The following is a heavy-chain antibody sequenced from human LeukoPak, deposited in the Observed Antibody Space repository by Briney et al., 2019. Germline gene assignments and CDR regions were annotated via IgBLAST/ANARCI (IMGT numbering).Heavy chain of an antibody. D-gene: IGHD2-2*01. Sequence: ASVKVSCKASGYTFTSYGISWVRQAPGQGLEWMGWISAYNGNTNYAQKLQGRVTMTTDTSTSTAYMELRSLRSDDTAVYYCASQTGPRIVVGTLDYYGMDVWGQGTTVTVSS. CDR3: ASQTGPRIVVGTLDYYGMDV. CDR2: ISAYNGNT. V-gene: IGHV1-18*01. J-gene: IGHJ6*02. CDR1: GYTFTSYG.